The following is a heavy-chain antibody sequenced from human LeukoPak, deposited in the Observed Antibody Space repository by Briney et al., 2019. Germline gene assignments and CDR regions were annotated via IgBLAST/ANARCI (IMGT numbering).Heavy chain of an antibody. D-gene: IGHD6-13*01. CDR1: GFTFDDYG. V-gene: IGHV4-34*01. CDR2: IHHSGST. CDR3: ARMREIAATGISGGDY. Sequence: GSLRLSCAASGFTFDDYGMSWVRQAPGKGLEWIGEIHHSGSTNYNPSLKSRVTISVDTSKNQFSLKLSSVTAADTAVYYCARMREIAATGISGGDYWGQGTLVTVSS. J-gene: IGHJ4*02.